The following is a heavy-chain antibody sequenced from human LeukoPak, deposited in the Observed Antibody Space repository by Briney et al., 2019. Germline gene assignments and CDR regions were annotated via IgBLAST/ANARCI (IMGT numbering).Heavy chain of an antibody. V-gene: IGHV5-51*01. CDR1: GYSFTSYW. CDR2: IYPGDSDT. CDR3: ARAITGTDRLVDY. D-gene: IGHD1-20*01. J-gene: IGHJ4*02. Sequence: GESLKISCKGSGYSFTSYWVGWVRQMPGKGLEWMGIIYPGDSDTRYGPSFQGQVTISADKSISTAYLQWSSLKASDTAMYYCARAITGTDRLVDYWGQGTLVTVSS.